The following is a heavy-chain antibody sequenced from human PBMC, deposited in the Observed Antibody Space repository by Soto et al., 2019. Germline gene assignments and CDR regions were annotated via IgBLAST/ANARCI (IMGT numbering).Heavy chain of an antibody. CDR1: AFTFSSYA. CDR3: AKGRASDCPGCTQDY. Sequence: PGGSLRVSCAASAFTFSSYAMSWVRQAPGKGLEWVSAVSGSGDSTYYADSVKGRFTISRDNSKNTLYLQMNSLRAEDTAVYYCAKGRASDCPGCTQDYWGQGTLVTVSS. V-gene: IGHV3-23*01. J-gene: IGHJ4*02. D-gene: IGHD2-21*02. CDR2: VSGSGDST.